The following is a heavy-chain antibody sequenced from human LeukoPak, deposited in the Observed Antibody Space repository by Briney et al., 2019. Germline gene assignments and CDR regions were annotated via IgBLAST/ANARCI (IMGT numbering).Heavy chain of an antibody. J-gene: IGHJ6*03. V-gene: IGHV4-34*01. CDR1: GGSFSGYY. D-gene: IGHD1-26*01. CDR2: INHSGST. Sequence: SETLSLTCAVYGGSFSGYYWSWIRQPPGKGLEWIGEINHSGSTNYNPSLKSRVTISVDTSKNQFSLKLSSVTAADTAVYYCARVVWELEDRDYYYYYMDVWGKGTTVTVSS. CDR3: ARVVWELEDRDYYYYYMDV.